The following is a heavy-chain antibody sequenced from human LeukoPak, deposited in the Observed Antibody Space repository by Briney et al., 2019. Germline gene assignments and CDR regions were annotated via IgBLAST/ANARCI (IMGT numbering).Heavy chain of an antibody. J-gene: IGHJ3*02. CDR1: GFTFSSYS. D-gene: IGHD2-21*02. V-gene: IGHV3-21*01. CDR3: ARVWCGGDCQDVAFDI. Sequence: GGSLRLSCAASGFTFSSYSMNWVRQAPGKGLEWVSSISSSSSYIYYADSVKGRFTISRDNAKNSLYLQMNSLRAEDTAVCYCARVWCGGDCQDVAFDIWGQGTMVTVSS. CDR2: ISSSSSYI.